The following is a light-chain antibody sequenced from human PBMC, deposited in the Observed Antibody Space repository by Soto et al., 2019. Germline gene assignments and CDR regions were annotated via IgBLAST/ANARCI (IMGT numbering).Light chain of an antibody. V-gene: IGKV3-20*01. CDR2: DAS. Sequence: EIELTQSPGTLSLSPGERATLSCRASQSVSSSYLAWYQQKPGQAPRLLIYDASSRATGIPDRFSGSGSGTDFTLTISRLEPEDLAVYYCQQYGSSPLTFGGGTKV. CDR3: QQYGSSPLT. CDR1: QSVSSSY. J-gene: IGKJ4*01.